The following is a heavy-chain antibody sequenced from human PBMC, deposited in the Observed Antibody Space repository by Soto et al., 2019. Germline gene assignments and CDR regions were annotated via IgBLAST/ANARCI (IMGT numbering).Heavy chain of an antibody. CDR2: INQDESEK. V-gene: IGHV3-7*03. CDR3: ATDVGEYVPMFWY. CDR1: GFTLSSYW. Sequence: GGSLRLSCAASGFTLSSYWMTWVRQAPGKGLEWVANINQDESEKYYVDSVKGRFTISRVNAKNSLYLQMNSLRVEDTAVYYCATDVGEYVPMFWYWGQGTLVTVSS. D-gene: IGHD3-16*01. J-gene: IGHJ4*02.